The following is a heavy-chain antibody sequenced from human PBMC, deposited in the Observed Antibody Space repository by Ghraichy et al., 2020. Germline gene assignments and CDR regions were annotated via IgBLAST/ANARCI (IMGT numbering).Heavy chain of an antibody. Sequence: SETLSLTCTVSGGSISSSSYYWGWIRQPPGKGLEWIGSIYYSGSTYYNPSLKSRATISVDTSKNQFSLKLSSVTAADTAVYYCARVRVLMTTGWLDPGGQETLVTVSS. CDR3: ARVRVLMTTGWLDP. J-gene: IGHJ5*02. CDR2: IYYSGST. D-gene: IGHD4-11*01. V-gene: IGHV4-39*01. CDR1: GGSISSSSYY.